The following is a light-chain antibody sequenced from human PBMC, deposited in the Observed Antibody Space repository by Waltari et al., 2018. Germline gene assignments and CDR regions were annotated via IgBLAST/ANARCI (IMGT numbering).Light chain of an antibody. V-gene: IGLV2-14*03. J-gene: IGLJ2*01. CDR1: SSDVGGYNY. CDR3: SSYISSSTLEL. CDR2: DVS. Sequence: QSVLTQPASVSGSPGQSITISCTGTSSDVGGYNYVSWYQQHPGKAPKLMIYDVSNRPSGVSNRCSGSKSGNTASLTISGLQAEDEADYYCSSYISSSTLELFGGGTSLTVL.